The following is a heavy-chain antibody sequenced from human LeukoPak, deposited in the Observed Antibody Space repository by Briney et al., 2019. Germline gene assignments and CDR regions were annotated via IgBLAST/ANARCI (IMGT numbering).Heavy chain of an antibody. Sequence: PVGSLRLSCAASGVTFSDYAMGWVRQAPRKGLDWVSTISGSGGTTHYADSVRGRFTISRDNCQNTLYLQRDSLSADDTAIYYCAKDRRGGGYPFDYWGQGSWVTVSS. CDR1: GVTFSDYA. CDR2: ISGSGGTT. V-gene: IGHV3-23*01. CDR3: AKDRRGGGYPFDY. J-gene: IGHJ4*02. D-gene: IGHD2-15*01.